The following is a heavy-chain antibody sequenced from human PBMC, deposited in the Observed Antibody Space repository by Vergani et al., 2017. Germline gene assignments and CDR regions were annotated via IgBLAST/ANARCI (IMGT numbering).Heavy chain of an antibody. CDR2: ISSSSSSYI. CDR3: ARDRGAAAGDFDY. J-gene: IGHJ4*02. Sequence: EVQLVESGGGLVKPGGSLRLSCAASGFTISSYSMNWVRQAPGKGLEWVSSISSSSSSYIYYADSVKGRFTISRDNAKNSLYLQMNSLRAEDTAVYYCARDRGAAAGDFDYWGQGTLVTVSS. V-gene: IGHV3-21*01. D-gene: IGHD6-13*01. CDR1: GFTISSYS.